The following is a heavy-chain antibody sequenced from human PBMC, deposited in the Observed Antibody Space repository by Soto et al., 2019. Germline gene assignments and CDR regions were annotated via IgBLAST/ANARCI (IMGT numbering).Heavy chain of an antibody. CDR2: IYWDNDK. D-gene: IGHD2-15*01. V-gene: IGHV2-5*02. Sequence: SGPTLVNPTQTLTLTCTFSGFSLNTTAVGVGWIRQPPGKALEWLALIYWDNDKRYNPSLKTRLSITKDTSKNQVVLKMTNMDPVDTATYFCAHAGDFDLLSFDRWGPGTLVTVSS. CDR1: GFSLNTTAVG. J-gene: IGHJ4*02. CDR3: AHAGDFDLLSFDR.